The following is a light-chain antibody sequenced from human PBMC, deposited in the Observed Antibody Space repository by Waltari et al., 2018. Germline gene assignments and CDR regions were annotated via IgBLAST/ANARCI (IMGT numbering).Light chain of an antibody. V-gene: IGKV1-5*01. CDR1: QSVSSW. CDR3: QQYDSYVYT. Sequence: DIQMTQSPSTLSASVGDTVTITCRASQSVSSWLAWYQQKARKAPTVLIYDASDLESGGPSRFSGSGSDTEFTLTISNLQPDDFATYYCQQYDSYVYTFGQGTKLEIK. J-gene: IGKJ2*01. CDR2: DAS.